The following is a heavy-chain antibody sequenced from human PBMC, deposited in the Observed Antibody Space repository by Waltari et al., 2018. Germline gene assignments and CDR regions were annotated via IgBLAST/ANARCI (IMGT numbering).Heavy chain of an antibody. D-gene: IGHD3-10*01. CDR2: IDYSGST. CDR3: ARDYGHQRNYYGMDV. CDR1: GGSISSGGYY. J-gene: IGHJ6*02. V-gene: IGHV4-31*03. Sequence: QVQLQESGPGLVKPSQTLSLTCTVSGGSISSGGYYWSWIRQHPGKGLEWIGYIDYSGSTYYNPALKSRVTRSVDTSKNQFSLKLSSVTAADTAVYYCARDYGHQRNYYGMDVWGQGTTVTVSS.